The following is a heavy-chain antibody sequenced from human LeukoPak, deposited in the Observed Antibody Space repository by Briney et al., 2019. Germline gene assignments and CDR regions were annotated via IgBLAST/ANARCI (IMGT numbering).Heavy chain of an antibody. Sequence: GASVKVSCKASGYTFTSYYMHWVRQAPGQGLEWMGIINPSGGSTSYAQKFQGRVTMTRGTSTSTVYMELSSLRSEDTAVYYCARDPAIFGVAQSLAYDYWGQGTLVTVSS. CDR1: GYTFTSYY. V-gene: IGHV1-46*01. D-gene: IGHD3-3*01. J-gene: IGHJ4*02. CDR2: INPSGGST. CDR3: ARDPAIFGVAQSLAYDY.